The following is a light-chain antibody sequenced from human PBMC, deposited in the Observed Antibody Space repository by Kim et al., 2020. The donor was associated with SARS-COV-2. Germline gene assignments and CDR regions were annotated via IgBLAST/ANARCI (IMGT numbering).Light chain of an antibody. J-gene: IGKJ1*01. V-gene: IGKV1-5*03. CDR2: KAS. CDR3: QQYDTYPWT. Sequence: GDRVTITCRASQYITRRLAWYQQKPGKAPKVLISKASTLESGVPSTFSGSGSETDFTLTISSLQPDDFATYYCQQYDTYPWTFGQGTKVDIK. CDR1: QYITRR.